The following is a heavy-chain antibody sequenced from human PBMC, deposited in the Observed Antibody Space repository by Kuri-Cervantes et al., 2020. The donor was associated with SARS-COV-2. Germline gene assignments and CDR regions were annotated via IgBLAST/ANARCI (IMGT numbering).Heavy chain of an antibody. V-gene: IGHV1-18*01. CDR1: GYTFTSYG. CDR3: ARDPNYDSSGYYGLTFDY. CDR2: ISAYNGNT. Sequence: ASVKVSCKASGYTFTSYGISWVRQAPGQGLECMGWISAYNGNTNYAQKLQGRVTMTTDTSTSTAYMELRSLRSDDTAVYYCARDPNYDSSGYYGLTFDYWGQGTLVTVSS. J-gene: IGHJ4*02. D-gene: IGHD3-22*01.